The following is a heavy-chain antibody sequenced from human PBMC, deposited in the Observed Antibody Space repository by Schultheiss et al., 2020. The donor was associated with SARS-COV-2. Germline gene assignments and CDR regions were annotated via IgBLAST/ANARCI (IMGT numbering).Heavy chain of an antibody. CDR2: ISSSSSYI. CDR3: ARDKLTSGYDRGDAFDI. Sequence: GGSLRLSCAASGFTFSSYAMSWVRQAPGKGLEWVSSISSSSSYIYYADSVKGRFTISRDNAKNSLYLQMNSLRAEDTAVYYCARDKLTSGYDRGDAFDIWGQGTMVTVSS. J-gene: IGHJ3*02. D-gene: IGHD5-12*01. CDR1: GFTFSSYA. V-gene: IGHV3-21*01.